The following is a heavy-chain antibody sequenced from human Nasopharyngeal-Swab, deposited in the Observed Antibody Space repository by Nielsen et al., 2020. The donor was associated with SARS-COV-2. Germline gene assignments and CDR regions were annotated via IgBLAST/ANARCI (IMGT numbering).Heavy chain of an antibody. J-gene: IGHJ1*01. CDR3: ARESSAADY. CDR2: INHDGSQK. D-gene: IGHD6-13*01. CDR1: DFTFSHYW. Sequence: LSLTCGASDFTFSHYWMSWVRQAPGKGLEWVANINHDGSQKYYVDSVKGRFTISRDNSKNSIYLQMDRLRVEDTAVYYCARESSAADYWGQGTLVTVSS. V-gene: IGHV3-7*01.